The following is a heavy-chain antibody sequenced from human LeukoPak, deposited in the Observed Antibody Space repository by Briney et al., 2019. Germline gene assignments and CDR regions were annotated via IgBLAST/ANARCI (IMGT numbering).Heavy chain of an antibody. CDR3: APLWLADY. CDR1: GFTFSSYG. V-gene: IGHV3-30*02. D-gene: IGHD5-12*01. J-gene: IGHJ4*02. Sequence: PGGSLRLSCAASGFTFSSYGMHWVRQAPGKGLEWVAFIRYDGSNKYYADSMKGRFTISRDNSKNSLYLQMNSLRAEDTAVYYCAPLWLADYWGQGTLVTVSS. CDR2: IRYDGSNK.